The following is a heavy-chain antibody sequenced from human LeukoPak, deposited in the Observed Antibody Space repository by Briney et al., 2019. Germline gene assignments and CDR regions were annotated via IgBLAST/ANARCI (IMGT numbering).Heavy chain of an antibody. CDR3: ARGSYYYYGSGSYYNYYYYYGMDV. Sequence: SETLSLTCAVYGGSFSGYYWSWIRQPPGKGLEWIGEINHSGSTNYNPSLKSRVTISVDTSKNQFSLKLSSVTAADTAVYYCARGSYYYYGSGSYYNYYYYYGMDVWGQGTTVTVSS. J-gene: IGHJ6*02. V-gene: IGHV4-34*01. D-gene: IGHD3-10*01. CDR2: INHSGST. CDR1: GGSFSGYY.